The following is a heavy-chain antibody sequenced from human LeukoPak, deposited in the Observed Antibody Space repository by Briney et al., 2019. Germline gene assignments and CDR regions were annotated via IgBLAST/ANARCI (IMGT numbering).Heavy chain of an antibody. D-gene: IGHD3-9*01. CDR3: AKAGLRYFDWFNFDY. Sequence: GGSLRLSCAASGFTFSSYAMSWVRQAPGKGLEWVSAISGSGGSTYYADSVKGRFTISRDNSKNTLYLQMNSLRAEDTAVYYCAKAGLRYFDWFNFDYWGQGTLVTVSS. CDR1: GFTFSSYA. J-gene: IGHJ4*02. CDR2: ISGSGGST. V-gene: IGHV3-23*01.